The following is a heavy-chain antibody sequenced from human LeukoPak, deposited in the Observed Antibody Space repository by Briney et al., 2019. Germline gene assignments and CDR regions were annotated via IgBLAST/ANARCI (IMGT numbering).Heavy chain of an antibody. Sequence: SETLSLTCAVYGGSFSGFYWSWIRQPPGKGLEWIGEINHSGSTNYNPSLKSRVTISVDTSKNQFSLKLSSVTAADTAVYYCARFYSGDYADYWGQGTLVTVSS. J-gene: IGHJ4*02. CDR3: ARFYSGDYADY. D-gene: IGHD4-17*01. CDR1: GGSFSGFY. V-gene: IGHV4-34*01. CDR2: INHSGST.